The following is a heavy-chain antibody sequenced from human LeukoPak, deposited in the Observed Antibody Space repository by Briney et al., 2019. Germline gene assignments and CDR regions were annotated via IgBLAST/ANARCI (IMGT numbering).Heavy chain of an antibody. CDR1: VGSISSGPYY. V-gene: IGHV4-61*02. Sequence: SETLALTCTVSVGSISSGPYYWSWIRQPAGKGLEWIGRIYTSGSANYNPSLKSRVTISVDTSKNQFSLKLSSVTTADTAVYYCARALGYCSSTSCEGGWFDPWGQGTLVTVSS. CDR2: IYTSGSA. D-gene: IGHD2-2*01. CDR3: ARALGYCSSTSCEGGWFDP. J-gene: IGHJ5*02.